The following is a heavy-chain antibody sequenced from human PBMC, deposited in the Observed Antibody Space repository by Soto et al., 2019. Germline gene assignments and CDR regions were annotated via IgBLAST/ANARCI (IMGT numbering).Heavy chain of an antibody. Sequence: EVQLVESGGGLVQPGGSLRLSCVASGFIFSSYSMNWVCQAPGKGLEWISYINSGSTSIYYADSVKGRFTISRDNAKNSLYLQMNSLRAEDTAVYYCASSASPDAYWGQGTLVTVSS. D-gene: IGHD1-26*01. CDR3: ASSASPDAY. V-gene: IGHV3-48*01. J-gene: IGHJ4*02. CDR2: INSGSTSI. CDR1: GFIFSSYS.